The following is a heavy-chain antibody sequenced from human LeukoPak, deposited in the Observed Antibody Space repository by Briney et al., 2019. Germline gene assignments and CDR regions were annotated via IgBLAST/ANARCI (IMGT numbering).Heavy chain of an antibody. CDR2: ISSSSSYI. D-gene: IGHD3-22*01. J-gene: IGHJ4*02. Sequence: GGSLRLSCAASGFTFSSYSMTWVRQAPGKGLEWVSSISSSSSYIYYADSVKGRFTISRDNAKNSLYLQMNSLRAEDTAVYYCARDLGYDSSGYYQYYFDYWGQGTLVTVSS. CDR3: ARDLGYDSSGYYQYYFDY. V-gene: IGHV3-21*01. CDR1: GFTFSSYS.